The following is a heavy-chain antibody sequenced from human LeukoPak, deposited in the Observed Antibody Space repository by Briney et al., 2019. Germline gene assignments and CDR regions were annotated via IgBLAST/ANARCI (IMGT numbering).Heavy chain of an antibody. Sequence: SVKVSCKASGGTFSSYATSWVRQAPGQGLEWMGGIIPIFGTANYAQKFQGRVTITADESTSTAYMELSSLRSEDTAVYYCARDQMRDGVVIISDYWGQGTLVTVSS. V-gene: IGHV1-69*13. CDR1: GGTFSSYA. CDR2: IIPIFGTA. D-gene: IGHD3-3*01. CDR3: ARDQMRDGVVIISDY. J-gene: IGHJ4*02.